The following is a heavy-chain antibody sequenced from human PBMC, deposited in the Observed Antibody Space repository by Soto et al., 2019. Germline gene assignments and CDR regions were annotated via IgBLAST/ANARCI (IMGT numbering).Heavy chain of an antibody. CDR3: ARSGVWFGELLYYYYYMDV. CDR1: GYTFTSYD. V-gene: IGHV1-8*01. J-gene: IGHJ6*03. CDR2: MNPNSGNT. D-gene: IGHD3-10*01. Sequence: QVQLVRSGAEVKKPGASVKVSCKASGYTFTSYDINWVRQATGQGLEWMGWMNPNSGNTGYAQKFQGRVTMTRNTSISTAYMELSSLRSEDTAVYYCARSGVWFGELLYYYYYMDVWGKGTTVTVSS.